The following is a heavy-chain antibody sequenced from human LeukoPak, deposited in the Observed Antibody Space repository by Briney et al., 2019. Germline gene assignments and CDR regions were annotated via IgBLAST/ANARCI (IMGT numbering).Heavy chain of an antibody. V-gene: IGHV3-21*01. D-gene: IGHD1-26*01. CDR2: ISSSSSYI. Sequence: GGSLRLSCAASGFTFSSYSMNGVRQAPGKGLEWVSSISSSSSYIYYADSVKGRFTISRDNAKNSLYLQMNSLRAEDTAVYYCARDKGELLHYFDYWGQGTLVTGSS. CDR1: GFTFSSYS. CDR3: ARDKGELLHYFDY. J-gene: IGHJ4*02.